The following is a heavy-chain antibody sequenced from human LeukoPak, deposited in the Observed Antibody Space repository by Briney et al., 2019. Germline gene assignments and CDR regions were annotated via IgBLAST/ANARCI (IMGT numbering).Heavy chain of an antibody. V-gene: IGHV4-61*02. Sequence: SQTLSLTCTVSGGSISSGSYYWSWIRRPAGKGLEWIGSIYHSGSTYYDPSLKSRVTISVDTSKNQFSLKLSSVTAADTAVYYCARRVLDCSSTSCYTGYAFDIWGQGTMVTVSS. CDR3: ARRVLDCSSTSCYTGYAFDI. J-gene: IGHJ3*02. CDR1: GGSISSGSYY. D-gene: IGHD2-2*02. CDR2: IYHSGST.